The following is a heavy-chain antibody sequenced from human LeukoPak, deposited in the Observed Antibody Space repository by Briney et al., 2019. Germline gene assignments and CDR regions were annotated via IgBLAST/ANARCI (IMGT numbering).Heavy chain of an antibody. CDR3: AKDRLRYFDWLFLLDY. V-gene: IGHV3-30*18. CDR2: ISYDGSNK. D-gene: IGHD3-9*01. Sequence: PGRSLRLSCAASGFTFSSYGMHWVRQAPGKGLECVAVISYDGSNKYYADSVKGRFTISRDNSKNTLYLQMNSPRAEDTAVYYCAKDRLRYFDWLFLLDYWGQGTLVTVSS. J-gene: IGHJ4*02. CDR1: GFTFSSYG.